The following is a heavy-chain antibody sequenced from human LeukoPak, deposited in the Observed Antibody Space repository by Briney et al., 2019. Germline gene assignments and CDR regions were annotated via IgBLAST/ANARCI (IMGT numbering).Heavy chain of an antibody. CDR3: AKEVVRGVILGWFDP. Sequence: GGSLRLSRAASGFTFSSYAMSWVRQAPGKGLEWVSAISGSGGSTYYADSVKGRFTISRDNSKNTLYLQMNSLRAEDTAVYYCAKEVVRGVILGWFDPWGQGTLVTVSS. CDR2: ISGSGGST. CDR1: GFTFSSYA. V-gene: IGHV3-23*01. D-gene: IGHD3-10*01. J-gene: IGHJ5*02.